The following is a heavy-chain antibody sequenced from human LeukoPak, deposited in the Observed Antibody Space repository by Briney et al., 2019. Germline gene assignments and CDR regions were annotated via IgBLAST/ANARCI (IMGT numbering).Heavy chain of an antibody. V-gene: IGHV3-7*01. CDR1: GLTFSSYA. J-gene: IGHJ3*02. D-gene: IGHD3-22*01. CDR3: AGVVVITTWGENAFDI. CDR2: IKQDGSEK. Sequence: PGGSLRLSWAASGLTFSSYAMSWVRPAPGKGLEWVANIKQDGSEKYYVDSVKGRFPISRDNAKNSLYLQMNSLRAEDTAVYYCAGVVVITTWGENAFDIWGQGTMVTVSS.